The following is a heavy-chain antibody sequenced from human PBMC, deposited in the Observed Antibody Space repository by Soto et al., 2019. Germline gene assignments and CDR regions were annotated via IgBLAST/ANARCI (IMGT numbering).Heavy chain of an antibody. CDR2: ISGYDGNT. V-gene: IGHV1-18*01. J-gene: IGHJ4*02. Sequence: ASVKVSCKASGFTLNDYGVSWVRQAPGQGLEWLGWISGYDGNTNFAQKYEGRVTMTIDSSTSTAYMELRNLRSDDTAMYYCAREEWFEHTRFDFWGQGTLVSVCS. D-gene: IGHD3-10*01. CDR1: GFTLNDYG. CDR3: AREEWFEHTRFDF.